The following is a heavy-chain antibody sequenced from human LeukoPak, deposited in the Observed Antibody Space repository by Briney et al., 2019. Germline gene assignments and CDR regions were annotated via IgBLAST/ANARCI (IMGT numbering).Heavy chain of an antibody. CDR1: GFTFSSYS. V-gene: IGHV3-48*04. Sequence: GGSLRLSCAASGFTFSSYSLNWVRQAPGKGLEWVSFISSSSITIYYADSVKGRFTISRDNAEKSLYLQMNSLRAEDTAVYYCARDRGGSYSAIDYWGQGILVVVSS. CDR2: ISSSSITI. J-gene: IGHJ4*02. D-gene: IGHD2-15*01. CDR3: ARDRGGSYSAIDY.